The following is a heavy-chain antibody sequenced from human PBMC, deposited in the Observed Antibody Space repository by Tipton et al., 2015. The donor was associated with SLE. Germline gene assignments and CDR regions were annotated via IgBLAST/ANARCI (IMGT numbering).Heavy chain of an antibody. D-gene: IGHD1-14*01. CDR2: IWYDGTNE. V-gene: IGHV3-33*01. Sequence: QLVQSGGGLVQPGGSLRLSCAASGFTFSNYGMHWVRQAPGKGLEWVAAIWYDGTNEYYADSVKGRFTISRDNSKNTLYLQMNSLRAEDTAVYYCARENPLGGMDVWGQGTTVTVSS. CDR1: GFTFSNYG. J-gene: IGHJ6*02. CDR3: ARENPLGGMDV.